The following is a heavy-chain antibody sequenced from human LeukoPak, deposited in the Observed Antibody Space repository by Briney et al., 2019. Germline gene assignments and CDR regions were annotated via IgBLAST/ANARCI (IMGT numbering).Heavy chain of an antibody. Sequence: SPCLSLTRSVAGGSISSNSWSWVRQPPGKGLEWIGYIYSSGITTYNPSLKSRVTISVDTSKNQFALKLSSVTAADTAVYYCARAGRGLGYCSSTSCPYYYYLDVWGKGTTVTVSS. J-gene: IGHJ6*03. CDR3: ARAGRGLGYCSSTSCPYYYYLDV. CDR1: GGSISSNS. V-gene: IGHV4-59*08. D-gene: IGHD2-2*01. CDR2: IYSSGIT.